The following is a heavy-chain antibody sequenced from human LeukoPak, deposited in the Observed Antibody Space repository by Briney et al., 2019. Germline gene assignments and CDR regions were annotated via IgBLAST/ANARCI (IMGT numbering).Heavy chain of an antibody. CDR2: IYYSGST. CDR3: ARHGATGDSWFDP. Sequence: SETLSLTCTVSGGSISSSYYYWGWIRQPPGKGLEWIGSIYYSGSTYYNPSLKSRVTISVDTSKNQFSLKLSSVTAADTAVYYCARHGATGDSWFDPWGQGTLVTVSS. D-gene: IGHD7-27*01. V-gene: IGHV4-39*01. CDR1: GGSISSSYYY. J-gene: IGHJ5*02.